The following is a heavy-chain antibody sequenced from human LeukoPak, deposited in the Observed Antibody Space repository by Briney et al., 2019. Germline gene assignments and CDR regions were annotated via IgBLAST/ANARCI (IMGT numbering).Heavy chain of an antibody. J-gene: IGHJ6*03. Sequence: SETLSLTCTVSGGSIRSTSYYWGWIRQPPGKGLEWIGSIYYSGSTYYNPSLKSRVTISVDTSKNQFSLKLSSVTAADTAVYYCAGGWKDYMDVWGKGTTVTISS. D-gene: IGHD1-1*01. CDR2: IYYSGST. V-gene: IGHV4-39*07. CDR3: AGGWKDYMDV. CDR1: GGSIRSTSYY.